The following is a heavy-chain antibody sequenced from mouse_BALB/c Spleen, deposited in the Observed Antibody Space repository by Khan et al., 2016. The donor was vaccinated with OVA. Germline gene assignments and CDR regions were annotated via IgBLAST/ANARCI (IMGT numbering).Heavy chain of an antibody. V-gene: IGHV1-9*01. CDR1: GYTFSSYW. D-gene: IGHD2-13*01. CDR3: ARGGDGGLAY. J-gene: IGHJ3*01. CDR2: IFPGSVST. Sequence: QVQLQQSGGDLMKPGASVKISCKATGYTFSSYWIEWVKQRPGHGLEWIGQIFPGSVSTTYNEKFQGKATFPAATSSNTASMQLSSLTSEDSAVYDGARGGDGGLAYGGQGTLVTVSA.